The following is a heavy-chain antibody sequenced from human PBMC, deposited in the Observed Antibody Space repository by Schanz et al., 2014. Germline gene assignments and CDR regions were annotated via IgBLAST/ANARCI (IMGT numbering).Heavy chain of an antibody. D-gene: IGHD6-25*01. CDR3: AKVRYSSGWRGDYFDE. Sequence: VQLVESGGGLIQPGGSLRLSCAASGFSVGNKYMNWVRQAPGKGLEWVSYVSSSSSYTHYADSVKGRFTISRDNAKNSLYLQMNSLRAEDTAVYYCAKVRYSSGWRGDYFDEWGQGTLVTVAS. V-gene: IGHV3-11*05. CDR2: VSSSSSYT. J-gene: IGHJ4*02. CDR1: GFSVGNKY.